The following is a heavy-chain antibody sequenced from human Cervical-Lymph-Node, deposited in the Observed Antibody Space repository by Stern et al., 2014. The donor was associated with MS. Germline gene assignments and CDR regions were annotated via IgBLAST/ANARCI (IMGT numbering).Heavy chain of an antibody. CDR2: ISWNSGSI. CDR3: AKVISRGDAFDI. J-gene: IGHJ3*02. CDR1: GFTFDDYA. D-gene: IGHD1-1*01. Sequence: QLVESGGGLVQPGRSLRLSCAASGFTFDDYAMHWVRQAPGKGLEWVSGISWNSGSIGYADSVKGRFTISRDNAKNSLYLQMNSLRAEDTALYYCAKVISRGDAFDIWGQGTMVTVSS. V-gene: IGHV3-9*01.